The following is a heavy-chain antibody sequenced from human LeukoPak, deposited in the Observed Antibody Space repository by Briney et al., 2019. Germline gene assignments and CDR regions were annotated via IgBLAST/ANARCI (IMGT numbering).Heavy chain of an antibody. CDR1: GGTFSSYA. Sequence: SVKVSCKASGGTFSSYAISWVLQAPGQGLEWMGGIIPIFGTANYAQKFQGRVTITADESTSTAYMELSSLRSEDTAVYYCARSGIQSYYFDYWGQGTLVTVSS. D-gene: IGHD5-18*01. CDR3: ARSGIQSYYFDY. V-gene: IGHV1-69*13. J-gene: IGHJ4*02. CDR2: IIPIFGTA.